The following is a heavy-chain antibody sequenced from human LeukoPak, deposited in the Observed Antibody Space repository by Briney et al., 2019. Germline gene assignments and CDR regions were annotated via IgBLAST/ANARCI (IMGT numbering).Heavy chain of an antibody. CDR2: INHSGST. J-gene: IGHJ6*02. CDR3: AREVEFYGDYETAYYYGMDV. D-gene: IGHD4-17*01. Sequence: PSETLSLTCAVYGGSFSGYYWSWIREPPGKGVEWIGEINHSGSTNYNPSLKSRVTISVDPSKNQFSLKLSSVTAADTAVYYCAREVEFYGDYETAYYYGMDVWGQGTTVTVSS. CDR1: GGSFSGYY. V-gene: IGHV4-34*01.